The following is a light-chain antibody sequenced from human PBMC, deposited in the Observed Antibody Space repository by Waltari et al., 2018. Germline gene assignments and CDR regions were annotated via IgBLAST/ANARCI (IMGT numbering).Light chain of an antibody. Sequence: QSALTQPASVSGSPGQSITISCTGSSSDVGGDDSVSWYEDHPGQPPKVIIYDCNKRPAGVSDRFAGSKSGNTASLTISGLQAEDEATFYCSSQSTKNGVIFGGGTKVTVL. CDR2: DCN. V-gene: IGLV2-14*03. CDR1: SSDVGGDDS. J-gene: IGLJ2*01. CDR3: SSQSTKNGVI.